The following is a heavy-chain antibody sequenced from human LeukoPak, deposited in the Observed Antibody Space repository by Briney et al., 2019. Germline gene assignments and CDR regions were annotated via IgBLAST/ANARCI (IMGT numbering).Heavy chain of an antibody. D-gene: IGHD1-26*01. CDR1: GFTFRSHA. V-gene: IGHV3-33*01. CDR3: ARDRTVGASYWYFDL. J-gene: IGHJ2*01. Sequence: GGSLRLSCATSGFTFRSHAMHWVRQSPGKGLEWVAQIWYDGSNKYYADSVKGRFSVSRDNSKNTLYLQMNSLRVEDTAVYYCARDRTVGASYWYFDLWGPGTLVTVSS. CDR2: IWYDGSNK.